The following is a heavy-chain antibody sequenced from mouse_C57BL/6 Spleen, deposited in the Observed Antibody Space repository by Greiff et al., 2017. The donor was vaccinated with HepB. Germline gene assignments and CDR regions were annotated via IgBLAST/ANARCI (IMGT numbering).Heavy chain of an antibody. CDR3: ARVDSSGYVSWFAY. V-gene: IGHV1-82*01. D-gene: IGHD3-2*02. CDR1: GYAFSSSW. CDR2: IYPGDGDT. J-gene: IGHJ3*01. Sequence: QVQLQQSGPELVKPGASVKISCKASGYAFSSSWMNWVKQRPGKGLEWIGRIYPGDGDTNYNGKFKGKATLTADKSSSTAYMQLSSLTSEDSAVYFCARVDSSGYVSWFAYWGQGTLVTVSA.